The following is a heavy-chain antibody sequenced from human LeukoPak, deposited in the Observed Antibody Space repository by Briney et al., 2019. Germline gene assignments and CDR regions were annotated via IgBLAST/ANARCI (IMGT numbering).Heavy chain of an antibody. Sequence: GGSLRLSCAASGSTFSSYAMSWVRQAPGKGLEWVSAISGSGGSTYYADSVKGRFTISRDNSKNTLYLQMNSLRAEDTAVYYCAKVLVRYIAVAGRAFDPWGQGTLVTVSS. CDR2: ISGSGGST. V-gene: IGHV3-23*01. D-gene: IGHD6-19*01. J-gene: IGHJ5*02. CDR3: AKVLVRYIAVAGRAFDP. CDR1: GSTFSSYA.